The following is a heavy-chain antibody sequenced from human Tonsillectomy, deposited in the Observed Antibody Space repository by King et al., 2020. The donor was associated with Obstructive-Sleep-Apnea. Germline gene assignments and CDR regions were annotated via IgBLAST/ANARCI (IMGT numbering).Heavy chain of an antibody. CDR1: GFTFSYHY. D-gene: IGHD6-19*01. V-gene: IGHV3-72*01. CDR2: ARGKANSYTT. J-gene: IGHJ4*02. Sequence: VQLVESGGGFVQPCVFLRLSCAASGFTFSYHYMDWVRQSPGKGLEWFARARGKANSYTTEYAALVKCRFTISRDDSQNSLYLKMNSLKTEDTAVYFCARNQRSGSSAWHWDSWGQGTLVTVSS. CDR3: ARNQRSGSSAWHWDS.